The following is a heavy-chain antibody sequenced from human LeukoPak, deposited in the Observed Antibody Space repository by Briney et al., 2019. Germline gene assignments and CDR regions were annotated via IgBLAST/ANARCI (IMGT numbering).Heavy chain of an antibody. J-gene: IGHJ4*02. CDR3: ARDKYCGGDCPLGY. V-gene: IGHV4-39*07. Sequence: SETLSLTCTVSGGSISSSSYYWGWIRQPPGKGLGWIGSIYYSGSTYYNPSLKSRVTISVDTSKNQFSLKLSSVTAADTAVYYCARDKYCGGDCPLGYWGQGTLVTVSS. CDR2: IYYSGST. CDR1: GGSISSSSYY. D-gene: IGHD2-21*02.